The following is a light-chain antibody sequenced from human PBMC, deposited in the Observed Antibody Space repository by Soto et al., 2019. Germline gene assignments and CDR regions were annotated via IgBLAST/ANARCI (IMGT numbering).Light chain of an antibody. CDR3: QVWGSNADPYVV. CDR2: NDG. Sequence: SSELTQPPSVSVAPGKTARITCGGNNIGGKSVHWYQRKPGQAPVLIIYNDGDRPSGIPERFSGSNSGNTATLTVSRVEAGDEADYYCQVWGSNADPYVVFGGGTKLTVL. V-gene: IGLV3-21*04. CDR1: NIGGKS. J-gene: IGLJ2*01.